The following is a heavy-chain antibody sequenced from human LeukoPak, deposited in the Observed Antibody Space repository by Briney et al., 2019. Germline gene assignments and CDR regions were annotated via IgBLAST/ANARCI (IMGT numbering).Heavy chain of an antibody. V-gene: IGHV3-21*01. D-gene: IGHD5-12*01. CDR2: ISSSGSYI. CDR1: GFTFSSYS. J-gene: IGHJ4*02. Sequence: GGSLRLSCAASGFTFSSYSMNWVRQAPGKGLEWVSSISSSGSYIYYADSVKGRFTISRDNAKNSLYLQMNSLRAGDTAVYYCARDPAIVATIYDYWGQGTLVTVSS. CDR3: ARDPAIVATIYDY.